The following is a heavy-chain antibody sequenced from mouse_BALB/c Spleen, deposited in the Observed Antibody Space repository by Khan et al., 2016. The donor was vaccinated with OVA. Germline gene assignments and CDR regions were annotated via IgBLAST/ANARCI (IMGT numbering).Heavy chain of an antibody. CDR1: AFAFSYYD. CDR2: ISSGGGGT. Sequence: EVELVESGGGLVKPGGSLKLSCAASAFAFSYYDMSWVRQTPERRLEWVAYISSGGGGTSYPDAVKGRFTISRDNAKNTLKLQMDSLTSEDTARNYCARDYYYFDYGGQGTTLTVAS. J-gene: IGHJ2*01. V-gene: IGHV5-12-1*01. D-gene: IGHD1-1*01. CDR3: ARDYYYFDY.